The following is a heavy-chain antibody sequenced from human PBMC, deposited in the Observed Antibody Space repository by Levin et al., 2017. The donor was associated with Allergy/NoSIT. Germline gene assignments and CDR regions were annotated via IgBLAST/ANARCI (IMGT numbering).Heavy chain of an antibody. CDR2: INPNSGGT. J-gene: IGHJ6*03. Sequence: ASVKVSCKASGYTFTGYYIHWVRQAPGQGLEWMGWINPNSGGTNYAQKFQGRVSMTRDTSISTAYIELSRLRSDDTAVYYCARDLFSLGYSIYYSYYRDVWGKGTTVTVSS. D-gene: IGHD6-13*01. CDR3: ARDLFSLGYSIYYSYYRDV. V-gene: IGHV1-2*02. CDR1: GYTFTGYY.